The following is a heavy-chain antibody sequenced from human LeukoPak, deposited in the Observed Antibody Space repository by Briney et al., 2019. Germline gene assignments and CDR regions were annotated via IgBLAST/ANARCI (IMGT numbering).Heavy chain of an antibody. V-gene: IGHV3-48*02. CDR3: ARDGGPCSGGSCYPPYYYGMDV. Sequence: GSLRLSCAASGFTFSTSSMNWVRRAPGKGLEWVSYISSSSSTIYYADSVKGRFTISRDNAKNSLYLQMNSLRDEDTAVYYCARDGGPCSGGSCYPPYYYGMDVWGQGTTVTVSS. J-gene: IGHJ6*02. D-gene: IGHD2-15*01. CDR1: GFTFSTSS. CDR2: ISSSSSTI.